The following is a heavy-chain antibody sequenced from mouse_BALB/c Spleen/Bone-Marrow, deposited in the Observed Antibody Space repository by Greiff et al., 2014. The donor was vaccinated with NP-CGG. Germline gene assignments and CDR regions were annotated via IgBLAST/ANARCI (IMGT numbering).Heavy chain of an antibody. CDR3: ARFTYGYDAGGFDY. D-gene: IGHD2-2*01. J-gene: IGHJ2*01. V-gene: IGHV3-2*02. CDR1: GYSITSDYA. Sequence: VQLQQSGPGLVKPSQSLSLTCTVTGYSITSDYAWNWIRQFPGNKLEWMGYISYSGSSNYNPSLKSRISITRDTSKNQFFLQLNSVTTEDTATYYCARFTYGYDAGGFDYWGQGTTLTVSS. CDR2: ISYSGSS.